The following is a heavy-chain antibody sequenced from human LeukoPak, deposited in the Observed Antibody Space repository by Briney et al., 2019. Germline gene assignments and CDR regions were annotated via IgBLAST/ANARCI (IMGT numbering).Heavy chain of an antibody. D-gene: IGHD4-17*01. CDR3: ARHAETPVTGGPDY. CDR1: GGSISTSSHF. V-gene: IGHV4-39*01. Sequence: SGTLSLTCTVPGGSISTSSHFWAWIRQPPGKGLEWIGSIYYSGTTYYKSSLKSRLTISIDTSRNQFSLKLSSVTAADTAFYYCARHAETPVTGGPDYWGQGTLVTVSS. J-gene: IGHJ4*02. CDR2: IYYSGTT.